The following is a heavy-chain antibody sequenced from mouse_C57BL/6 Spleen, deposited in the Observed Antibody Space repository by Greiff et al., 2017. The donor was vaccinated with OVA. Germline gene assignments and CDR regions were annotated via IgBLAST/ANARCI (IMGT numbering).Heavy chain of an antibody. CDR1: GYTFTSYW. J-gene: IGHJ3*01. V-gene: IGHV1-72*01. CDR2: IDPNSGGT. D-gene: IGHD2-4*01. CDR3: ARQAPYYDYDIAWFAY. Sequence: QVQLQQPGAELVKPGASVKLSCKASGYTFTSYWMHWVKQRPGRGLEWIGRIDPNSGGTKYNEKFKSRATLTVDKPSSTAYMQLSSLTSEDSAVYYCARQAPYYDYDIAWFAYWGQGTLVTVSA.